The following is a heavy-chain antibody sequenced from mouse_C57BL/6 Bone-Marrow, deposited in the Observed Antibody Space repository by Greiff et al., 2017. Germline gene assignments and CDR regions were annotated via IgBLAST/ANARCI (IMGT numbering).Heavy chain of an antibody. J-gene: IGHJ4*01. D-gene: IGHD1-1*01. CDR1: GYTFTSYW. CDR2: IHPNSGST. CDR3: ARLGGRGYAMEY. Sequence: QVQLKQSGAELVKPGASVKLSCKASGYTFTSYWMHWVKQRPGQGLEWIGMIHPNSGSTNYNEKFKSKATLTVDKSSSTAYMQLSSLTSEDSAVYYCARLGGRGYAMEYVGEGTSVTVSS. V-gene: IGHV1-64*01.